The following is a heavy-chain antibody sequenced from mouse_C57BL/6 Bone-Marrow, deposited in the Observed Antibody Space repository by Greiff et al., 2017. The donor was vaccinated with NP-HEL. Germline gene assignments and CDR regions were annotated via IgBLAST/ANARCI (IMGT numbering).Heavy chain of an antibody. Sequence: QVQLQQSGPELVKPGASVKISCKASGYAFSSSWMNWVKQRPGRGLEWIGRIYPGDGDTNYNGKFKGKATLTADKSSSTAYMQLSSLTSEDSAVYFCARSPYDYGYFDVWGTGTTVTVSS. D-gene: IGHD2-3*01. CDR3: ARSPYDYGYFDV. CDR1: GYAFSSSW. J-gene: IGHJ1*03. V-gene: IGHV1-82*01. CDR2: IYPGDGDT.